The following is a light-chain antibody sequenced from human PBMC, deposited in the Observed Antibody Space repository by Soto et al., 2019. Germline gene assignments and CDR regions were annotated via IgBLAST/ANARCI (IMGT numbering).Light chain of an antibody. V-gene: IGLV7-46*01. CDR1: TGAVTSGQH. Sequence: QAVVTQEPSLTVSPGGTVTLTCGSSTGAVTSGQHPYWFQQKPGQAPRTLIYDTTKKYSWTPAGFSGSHHRGKAALTLSVAQPEDEAEYFCWLSSSGARWVFGSGTKLTVL. CDR2: DTT. CDR3: WLSSSGARWV. J-gene: IGLJ1*01.